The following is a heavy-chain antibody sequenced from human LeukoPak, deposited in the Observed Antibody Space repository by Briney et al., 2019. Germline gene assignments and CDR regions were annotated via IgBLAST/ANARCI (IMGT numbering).Heavy chain of an antibody. Sequence: GGSLRLSCAASGFTDSSNYMSWVRQARGRGLEGVSVIYSGGSTYYADSVKGRFTISRDNSKNTLYLQVNTLRAEDTAVYYCATSAWSPHYYYMGVWGKGTTVTVSS. CDR2: IYSGGST. V-gene: IGHV3-53*01. J-gene: IGHJ6*03. CDR3: ATSAWSPHYYYMGV. CDR1: GFTDSSNY. D-gene: IGHD6-19*01.